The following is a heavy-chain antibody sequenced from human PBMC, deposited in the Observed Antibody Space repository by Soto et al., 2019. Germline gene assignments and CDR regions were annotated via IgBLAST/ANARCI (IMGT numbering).Heavy chain of an antibody. V-gene: IGHV4-30-4*01. J-gene: IGHJ4*02. D-gene: IGHD3-10*01. CDR2: IYYSGST. Sequence: SETLSLTCTVSCGSIISGDYYWSWIRQPPGKGLEWIGYIYYSGSTYYNPSLKSRVTISVDTSKNQFSLKLSSVTAADTAVYYCARVRERRITMVRGVMPLFDYWGQGTLVTVSS. CDR3: ARVRERRITMVRGVMPLFDY. CDR1: CGSIISGDYY.